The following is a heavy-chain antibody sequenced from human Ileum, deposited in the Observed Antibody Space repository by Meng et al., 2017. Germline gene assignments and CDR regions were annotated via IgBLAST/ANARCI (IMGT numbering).Heavy chain of an antibody. CDR1: GFTFTDST. Sequence: GESLKISCAASGFTFTDSTMNWVRQASGKGLEWVGRIKSKADNYATAYAASVKGRVTISRDDSKNTAYLQMNSLKTEDTAVYYCTKYRGSWNGFDIWGQGTVVTVSS. V-gene: IGHV3-73*01. D-gene: IGHD6-13*01. J-gene: IGHJ3*02. CDR3: TKYRGSWNGFDI. CDR2: IKSKADNYAT.